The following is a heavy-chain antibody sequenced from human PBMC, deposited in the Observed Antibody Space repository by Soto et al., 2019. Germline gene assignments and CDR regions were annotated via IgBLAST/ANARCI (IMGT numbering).Heavy chain of an antibody. V-gene: IGHV3-21*01. CDR1: GFTFSSYS. J-gene: IGHJ6*03. Sequence: GGSLRLSCAASGFTFSSYSMNWVRQAPGKGLEWVSSISSSSSYIYYADSVKGRFTISRDNAKNSLYLQMNSLRAEDTAVYYCARDHLPYIYSNYRSPMDVWGKGTTVTVSS. CDR2: ISSSSSYI. CDR3: ARDHLPYIYSNYRSPMDV. D-gene: IGHD4-4*01.